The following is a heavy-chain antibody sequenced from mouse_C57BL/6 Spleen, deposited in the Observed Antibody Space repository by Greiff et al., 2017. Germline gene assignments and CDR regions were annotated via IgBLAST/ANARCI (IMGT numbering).Heavy chain of an antibody. CDR1: GYTFTSYW. J-gene: IGHJ4*01. CDR3: ASSIYYGNAYAMDY. CDR2: IDPSDSET. D-gene: IGHD2-1*01. Sequence: QVQLQQPGAELVRPGSSVKLSCKASGYTFTSYWMHWVKQRPIQGLEWIGNIDPSDSETHYNQKFKDKATLTVDKSSSTAYMQLSSLTSEDSAVYYCASSIYYGNAYAMDYWGQGTSDTVSS. V-gene: IGHV1-52*01.